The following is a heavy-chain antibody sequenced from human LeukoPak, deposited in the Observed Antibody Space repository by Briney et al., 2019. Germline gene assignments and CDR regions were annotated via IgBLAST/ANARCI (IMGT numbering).Heavy chain of an antibody. J-gene: IGHJ3*02. V-gene: IGHV1-58*02. CDR1: GFTFTSSA. Sequence: SVKVSCKASGFTFTSSAMQWVRQARGQRLEWIGWIVVGSGNTNYAQKFQERVTITRDMSTSTAYMELSSLRSEDTAVYYCARARLWGSSGYYLYAFDIWGQGTMVTVSS. CDR3: ARARLWGSSGYYLYAFDI. D-gene: IGHD3-22*01. CDR2: IVVGSGNT.